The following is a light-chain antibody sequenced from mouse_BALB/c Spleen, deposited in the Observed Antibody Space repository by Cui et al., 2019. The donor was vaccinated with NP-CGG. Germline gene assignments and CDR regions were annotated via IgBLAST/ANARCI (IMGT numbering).Light chain of an antibody. J-gene: IGLJ1*01. V-gene: IGLV1*01. CDR2: GTN. Sequence: QAVVTQESALTTSPGETVTLTCRSSTRAVTTSNYANWVQEKPDHLFTGLIGGTNNRVPGVPARFSGSLIGDKAALTITGAQTEDEAIYFCALWYSNHWVFGGGTILTVL. CDR3: ALWYSNHWV. CDR1: TRAVTTSNY.